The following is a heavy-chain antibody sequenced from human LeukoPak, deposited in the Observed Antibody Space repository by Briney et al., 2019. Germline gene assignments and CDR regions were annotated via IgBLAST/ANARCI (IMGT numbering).Heavy chain of an antibody. D-gene: IGHD3-22*01. V-gene: IGHV3-7*01. CDR1: GFTFSSYW. Sequence: GGSLRLSCAASGFTFSSYWMSRVRQAPGKGLEWVANIKQDGSEKYYVDSVKGRFTISRDNAKNSLYLQMNSLRAEDTAVYYCARSWMDYYDSSGYSERYFDYWGQGTLVTVSS. CDR2: IKQDGSEK. J-gene: IGHJ4*02. CDR3: ARSWMDYYDSSGYSERYFDY.